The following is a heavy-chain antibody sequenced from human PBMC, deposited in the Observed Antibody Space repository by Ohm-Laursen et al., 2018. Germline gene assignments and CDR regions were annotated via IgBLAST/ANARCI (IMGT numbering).Heavy chain of an antibody. CDR1: GGSISSGGYY. V-gene: IGHV4-61*08. J-gene: IGHJ3*01. Sequence: GTLSLTCSVSGGSISSGGYYWSWIRQHPGKGLEWIGYIYYSGSTNYNPSLQSRVTISLDTSKIQFSLKLSSVTAADTAVYYCAAERRNAFDLWGQGTMVTVSS. CDR3: AAERRNAFDL. D-gene: IGHD1-1*01. CDR2: IYYSGST.